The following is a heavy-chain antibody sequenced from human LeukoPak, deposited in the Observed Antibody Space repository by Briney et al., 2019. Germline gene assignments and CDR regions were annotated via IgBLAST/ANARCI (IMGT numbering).Heavy chain of an antibody. CDR3: ARDLGYDSNAFDI. V-gene: IGHV1-18*04. D-gene: IGHD3-22*01. CDR1: GYTFTGYY. J-gene: IGHJ3*02. Sequence: GASVKVSCKASGYTFTGYYMHWVRQAPGQGLEWMGWISAYNGNTNYAQKLQGRVTMTTDTSTSTAYMELRSLRSDDTAVYYCARDLGYDSNAFDIWGQGTMVTVSS. CDR2: ISAYNGNT.